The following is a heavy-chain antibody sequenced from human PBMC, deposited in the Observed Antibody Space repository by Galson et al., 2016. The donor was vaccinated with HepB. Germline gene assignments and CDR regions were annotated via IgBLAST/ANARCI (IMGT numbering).Heavy chain of an antibody. V-gene: IGHV3-23*01. CDR2: ISGSGGXT. D-gene: IGHD4-17*01. J-gene: IGHJ4*02. CDR1: GXXFSXXX. Sequence: SLXXSCAASGXXFSXXXMSXXXQAXXKGLEWVSGISGSGGXTYYADSVKGRFTISRDNSKNTLYLQMNSLRAEDTAVYYCAKVPPDYGDAGWGQGTLVTVSS. CDR3: AKVPPDYGDAG.